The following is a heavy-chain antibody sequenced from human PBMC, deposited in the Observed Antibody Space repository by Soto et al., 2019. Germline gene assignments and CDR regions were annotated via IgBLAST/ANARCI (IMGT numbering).Heavy chain of an antibody. CDR3: ARAVKDHLGVISRVDF. D-gene: IGHD3-10*01. Sequence: EVQLLESGGDLVQPGGSLRLSCAASGFTFSSYAMSWVRQAPGKGLEWVSAISHNGGNTYYADSVKGRFTISRDNSKNMRVLHMNILKCEKTALYYFARAVKDHLGVISRVDFWSQATLVTVSS. CDR2: ISHNGGNT. CDR1: GFTFSSYA. V-gene: IGHV3-23*01. J-gene: IGHJ4*02.